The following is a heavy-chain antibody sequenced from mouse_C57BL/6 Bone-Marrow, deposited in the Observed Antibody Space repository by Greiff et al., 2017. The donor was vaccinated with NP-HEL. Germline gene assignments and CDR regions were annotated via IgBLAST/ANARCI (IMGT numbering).Heavy chain of an antibody. V-gene: IGHV2-9-1*01. CDR3: ARNVLRGNFDY. CDR1: GFSLTSYA. CDR2: IWTGGGT. D-gene: IGHD1-1*01. J-gene: IGHJ2*01. Sequence: VKLMESGPGLVAPSQSLSIPCTVSGFSLTSYAISWVRQPPGKGLEWLGVIWTGGGTNYNSALNSRLSISKDNSKSQVFLKMNSLQTEDTARYYCARNVLRGNFDYWGQGTTLTVSS.